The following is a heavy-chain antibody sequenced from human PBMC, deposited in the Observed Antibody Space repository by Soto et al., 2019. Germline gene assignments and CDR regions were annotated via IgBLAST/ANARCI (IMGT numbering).Heavy chain of an antibody. V-gene: IGHV3-7*04. Sequence: EVQLVESGGGLVQPGGSLRLSCGASGFTFSSYWMSWVRQAPGKGLEWVANIKRDGSEKYYVDSVKGRFTISRDNAKNSLYLQMNSLRAEDTAVYYCARAGNTWFGESLQDYWGQGTLVTVSS. CDR2: IKRDGSEK. D-gene: IGHD3-10*01. CDR1: GFTFSSYW. J-gene: IGHJ4*02. CDR3: ARAGNTWFGESLQDY.